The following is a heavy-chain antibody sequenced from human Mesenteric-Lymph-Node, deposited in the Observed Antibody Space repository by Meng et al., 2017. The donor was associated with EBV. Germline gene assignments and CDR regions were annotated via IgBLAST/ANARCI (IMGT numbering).Heavy chain of an antibody. CDR3: ARVRSSGSGLIRNYFDY. Sequence: QGQLEQWGAGLLKPADTLSRICAVYGGSFNDYYWIWSRQAPGKGLEWIGEINHIRSVYYNPSLKSRVTISVDTSNNQISLRLTSVTAADTAIYYCARVRSSGSGLIRNYFDYWGQGTLVTSPQ. D-gene: IGHD6-19*01. CDR2: INHIRSV. J-gene: IGHJ4*02. V-gene: IGHV4-34*02. CDR1: GGSFNDYY.